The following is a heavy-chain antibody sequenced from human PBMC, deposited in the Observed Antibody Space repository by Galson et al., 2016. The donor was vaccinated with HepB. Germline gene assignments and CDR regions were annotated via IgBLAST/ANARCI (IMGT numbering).Heavy chain of an antibody. D-gene: IGHD6-19*01. V-gene: IGHV5-51*01. CDR3: ARRGSGWSLFDS. J-gene: IGHJ4*02. Sequence: QSGADAKKPGESLKISCRGSGCSFSSYWIGWVRHMPGKGLVWLANICPGDSDTRYSPSFQGQVSISADKSITTAYLQWSSLKASDTAFYHFARRGSGWSLFDSWGQGTQVTVSS. CDR1: GCSFSSYW. CDR2: ICPGDSDT.